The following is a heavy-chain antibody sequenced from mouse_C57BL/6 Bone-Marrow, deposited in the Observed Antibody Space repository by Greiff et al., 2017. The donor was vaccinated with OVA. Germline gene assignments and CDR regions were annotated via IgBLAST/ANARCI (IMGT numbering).Heavy chain of an antibody. J-gene: IGHJ4*01. CDR3: ARRGLPGTALYAMDY. Sequence: VQRVESGPELVKPGASVKISCKASGYTFTDYYINWVKQRPGQGLEWIGWIFPGSGSTYYNEKFKGKATLTVDKSSSTAYMLLSSLTSEDSAVYFCARRGLPGTALYAMDYWGQGTSVTVSS. CDR1: GYTFTDYY. V-gene: IGHV1-75*01. D-gene: IGHD4-1*01. CDR2: IFPGSGST.